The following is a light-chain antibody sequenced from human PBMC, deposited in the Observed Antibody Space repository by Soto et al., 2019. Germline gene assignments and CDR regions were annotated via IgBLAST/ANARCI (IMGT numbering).Light chain of an antibody. J-gene: IGLJ3*02. CDR2: DVS. CDR3: SSYTTSSTVV. Sequence: QSALTQPASVSGSPGQSITIACTGTSSDIGPYKYVSWYQQRPAKAPKRMIYDVSIRPSGVSSRFSGSKSGNTASLTISGLQADDEADYYCSSYTTSSTVVFGGGTKVTVL. V-gene: IGLV2-14*01. CDR1: SSDIGPYKY.